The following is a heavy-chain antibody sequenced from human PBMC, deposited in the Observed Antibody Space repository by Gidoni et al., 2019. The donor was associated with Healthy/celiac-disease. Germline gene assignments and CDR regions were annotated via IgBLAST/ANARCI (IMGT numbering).Heavy chain of an antibody. CDR3: ARGRGVARAAGYYYMDV. V-gene: IGHV4-34*01. CDR1: GGSFSGYY. D-gene: IGHD5-12*01. Sequence: QVPLQQWGAGLLKPSETLSLTCAVYGGSFSGYYWSWLRQPPGKGLEWIGEIHHCGSTNYNPSLKSRVTISVDTSKNQFSLKLSSVTAADTAVYYCARGRGVARAAGYYYMDVWGKGTTVTVSS. J-gene: IGHJ6*03. CDR2: IHHCGST.